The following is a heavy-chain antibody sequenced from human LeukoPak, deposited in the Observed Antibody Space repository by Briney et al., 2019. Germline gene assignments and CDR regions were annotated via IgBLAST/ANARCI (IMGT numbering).Heavy chain of an antibody. CDR1: GYTFTSYA. CDR2: IIPIFGTA. Sequence: SVKVSCKASGYTFTSYAISWVRQAPGQGLEWMGRIIPIFGTANYAQKFQGRVTITTDESTSTAYMELSSLRSEDTAVYYCARGGSSDVTLGDYFDYWGQGTLVTVSS. D-gene: IGHD2-15*01. V-gene: IGHV1-69*05. J-gene: IGHJ4*02. CDR3: ARGGSSDVTLGDYFDY.